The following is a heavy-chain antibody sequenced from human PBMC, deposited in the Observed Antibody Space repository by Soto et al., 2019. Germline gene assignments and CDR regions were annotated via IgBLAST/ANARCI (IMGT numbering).Heavy chain of an antibody. Sequence: QVQLVQSGPEVKKPGASVKVSCKASGYTFTDYYMQWVRQAPGQGLEWMGWINPNSGGTNSAPKFQGRVSMTRDTSISTAYLELSSLRSDDTAVYYCAGTVGISSWGQGTLVIVSS. CDR2: INPNSGGT. J-gene: IGHJ4*02. CDR1: GYTFTDYY. V-gene: IGHV1-2*02. CDR3: AGTVGISS. D-gene: IGHD2-15*01.